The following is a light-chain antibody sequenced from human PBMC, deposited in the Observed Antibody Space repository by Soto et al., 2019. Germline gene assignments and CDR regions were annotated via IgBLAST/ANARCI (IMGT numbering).Light chain of an antibody. V-gene: IGKV1-5*01. CDR1: QSISSW. CDR3: SQHNSYSPP. CDR2: DAS. Sequence: MQMSQARSSLAAGVGEDVAGRCRASQSISSWLAWYQQKPGKAPKLLIYDASSLESGVPSRFSGCGSGKEFNLTIRRLQHDDFATYSCSQHNSYSPPCGQGTKVDIK. J-gene: IGKJ1*01.